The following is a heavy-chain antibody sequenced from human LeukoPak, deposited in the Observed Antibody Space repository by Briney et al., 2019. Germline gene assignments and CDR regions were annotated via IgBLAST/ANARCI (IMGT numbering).Heavy chain of an antibody. J-gene: IGHJ4*02. CDR2: IIPIFGTA. D-gene: IGHD3-22*01. CDR1: GGTFSSYA. Sequence: SVKVSCKASGGTFSSYAISWVRQAPGQGLEWMGGIIPIFGTANYAQKFQGRVTITADESTSTAYMELSSLRSEDTAVYYCARRSFSARDSSGYSFDYWGQGTLVTVSS. V-gene: IGHV1-69*01. CDR3: ARRSFSARDSSGYSFDY.